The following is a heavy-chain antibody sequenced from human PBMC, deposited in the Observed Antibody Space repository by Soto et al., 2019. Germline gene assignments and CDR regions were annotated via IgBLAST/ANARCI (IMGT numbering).Heavy chain of an antibody. CDR1: GGSISSSSYY. Sequence: QLQLQESGPGLVKPSETLSLTCTVSGGSISSSSYYWGWIRQPPGKGLEWIGSIYYSGSTYYNPSLKSRVTISVDTSKNQCSLKLSSVTAADTAVYYCARRSGYCISTSCYETWFDPWGQGTLVTVSS. CDR2: IYYSGST. D-gene: IGHD2-2*03. J-gene: IGHJ5*02. V-gene: IGHV4-39*01. CDR3: ARRSGYCISTSCYETWFDP.